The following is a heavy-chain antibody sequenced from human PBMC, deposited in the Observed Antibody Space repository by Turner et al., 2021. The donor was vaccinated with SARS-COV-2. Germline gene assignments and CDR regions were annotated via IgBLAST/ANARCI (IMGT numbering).Heavy chain of an antibody. CDR2: IYSGGST. D-gene: IGHD3-3*01. Sequence: EVQLVETGGGLIQPGGSLRLSCAASGFTVSSNYMSWVRQAPGKGLEWVSGIYSGGSTYYADAVKGRFTISRDNSKNTVYLQMNRLRAEDTAVYYCARGSHDFWSGYYPSYFDYWGQGTLVTVSS. CDR3: ARGSHDFWSGYYPSYFDY. V-gene: IGHV3-53*02. CDR1: GFTVSSNY. J-gene: IGHJ4*02.